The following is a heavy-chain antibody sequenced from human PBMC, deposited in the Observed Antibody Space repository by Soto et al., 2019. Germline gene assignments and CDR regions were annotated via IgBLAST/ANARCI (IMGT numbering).Heavy chain of an antibody. Sequence: QITLKESGPTLVKPTQTLTLTCTFSGFSLSTSGVGVGWIRQPPGKALEWLALIYWDDDKRYSPSLKSRLTITKDTSKNQVVLTMTNIDPVDTATYYCAHSSGGKQLVPYYYYGMDVWGQGTTVTVSS. CDR1: GFSLSTSGVG. J-gene: IGHJ6*02. D-gene: IGHD6-13*01. CDR2: IYWDDDK. CDR3: AHSSGGKQLVPYYYYGMDV. V-gene: IGHV2-5*02.